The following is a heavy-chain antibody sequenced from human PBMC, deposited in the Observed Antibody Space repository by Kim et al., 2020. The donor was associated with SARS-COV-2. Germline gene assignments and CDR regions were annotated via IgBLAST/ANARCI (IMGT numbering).Heavy chain of an antibody. CDR2: LYYASNT. CDR1: GGSVSSHANY. Sequence: SETLSLTCTVSGGSVSSHANYWSWIRQPPGKGLEWIGYLYYASNTNYNPSLRGRVTISPDASKNQFSLRLTSVTAADTAVYFCARVRFDAFDFWGPGT. J-gene: IGHJ3*01. CDR3: ARVRFDAFDF. D-gene: IGHD3-16*01. V-gene: IGHV4-61*08.